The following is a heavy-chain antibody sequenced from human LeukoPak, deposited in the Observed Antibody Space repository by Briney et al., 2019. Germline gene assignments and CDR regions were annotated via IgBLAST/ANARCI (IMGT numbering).Heavy chain of an antibody. CDR3: ARDMELWFGELRE. V-gene: IGHV3-30*04. CDR1: GFTFSSYA. Sequence: GGSLRLSCAASGFTFSSYAMHWVRQAPGKGLEWVAVISYDGSNKYYADSVKGRFTISRDNSKNTLYLQMNSLRAEDTAVYYCARDMELWFGELREWGQGTLVTVSS. J-gene: IGHJ4*02. CDR2: ISYDGSNK. D-gene: IGHD3-10*01.